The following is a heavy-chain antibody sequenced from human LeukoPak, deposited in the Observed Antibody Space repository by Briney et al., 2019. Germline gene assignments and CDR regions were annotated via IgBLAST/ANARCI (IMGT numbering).Heavy chain of an antibody. V-gene: IGHV4-38-2*01. Sequence: SETLSLTCAVSGYSISSGYYWGWIRQPPGKGLEWIGSIYHSGSTYYNPSLKSRVTISVDTSKNRFSLKLSSVTAADTAVYYCARTSLFWFDPWGQGTLVTVSS. D-gene: IGHD3-10*01. J-gene: IGHJ5*02. CDR3: ARTSLFWFDP. CDR1: GYSISSGYY. CDR2: IYHSGST.